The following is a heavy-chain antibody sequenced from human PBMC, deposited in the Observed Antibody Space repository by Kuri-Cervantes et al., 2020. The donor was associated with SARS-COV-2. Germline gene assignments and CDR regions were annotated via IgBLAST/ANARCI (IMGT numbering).Heavy chain of an antibody. V-gene: IGHV3-23*01. J-gene: IGHJ4*02. CDR3: AKGDSSGWYIFDY. CDR2: ISGSGGST. D-gene: IGHD6-19*01. Sequence: ETLSLTCAASGFTFSSYAMSWVRQAPGKGLEWVSAISGSGGSTYYADSVKGWFTISRDNSKNTLYLQMNSLRAEDTAVYYCAKGDSSGWYIFDYWGQGTLVTVSS. CDR1: GFTFSSYA.